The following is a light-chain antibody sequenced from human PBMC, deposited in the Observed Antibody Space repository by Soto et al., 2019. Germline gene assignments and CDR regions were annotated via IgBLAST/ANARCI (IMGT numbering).Light chain of an antibody. Sequence: DIQLTQSPSFLSASVGDRVTITCRASQGISSYLAWYQQKPGKAPKFLIYAASTLRGGAPSRFSGSGSGTEFPLTISSLQPGDFATYYCQGLNDYPITFGQGTRLEIK. CDR3: QGLNDYPIT. CDR1: QGISSY. V-gene: IGKV1-9*01. CDR2: AAS. J-gene: IGKJ5*01.